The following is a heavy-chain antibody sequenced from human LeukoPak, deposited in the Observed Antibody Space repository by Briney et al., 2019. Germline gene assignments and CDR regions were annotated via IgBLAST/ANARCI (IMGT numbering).Heavy chain of an antibody. CDR3: ARDQSSGWYVDAFDI. Sequence: SETLSLTCTVSGDFITDYYWSCIRQPPGKGLEWIGYVYYSGSTEYNPSLRSRVTISLEMSKHQFSLNLTSVTAADTAVYYCARDQSSGWYVDAFDIWGQGKMVTVSS. V-gene: IGHV4-59*01. CDR2: VYYSGST. CDR1: GDFITDYY. D-gene: IGHD6-19*01. J-gene: IGHJ3*02.